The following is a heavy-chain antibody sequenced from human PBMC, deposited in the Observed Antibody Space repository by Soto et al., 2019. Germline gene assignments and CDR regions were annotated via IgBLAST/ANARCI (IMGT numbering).Heavy chain of an antibody. D-gene: IGHD2-15*01. J-gene: IGHJ4*02. CDR2: INAGNGNT. Sequence: GASEKVACKASGYTFTSYAMHWVRQAHGQRLEWMGWINAGNGNTKYSQKFQGRVTITRDTSASTAYMELSSLRSEDTAVYYCARDLGGWPDYWGQGTLVTVSS. CDR1: GYTFTSYA. CDR3: ARDLGGWPDY. V-gene: IGHV1-3*01.